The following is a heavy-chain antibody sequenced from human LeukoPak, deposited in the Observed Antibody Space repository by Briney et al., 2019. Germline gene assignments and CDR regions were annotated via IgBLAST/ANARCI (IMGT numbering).Heavy chain of an antibody. CDR2: INHSGSI. D-gene: IGHD3-3*01. CDR1: GGSFSGYY. J-gene: IGHJ4*02. V-gene: IGHV4-34*01. CDR3: ARGRGSYDFWSGYRSPPSFDY. Sequence: SETLSLTCAVYGGSFSGYYWSWIRQPPGKGLEWIGEINHSGSINYTPSLKSRVTISVDTSKNQFSLKLSSVTAADTAVYYCARGRGSYDFWSGYRSPPSFDYWGQGTLVTVSS.